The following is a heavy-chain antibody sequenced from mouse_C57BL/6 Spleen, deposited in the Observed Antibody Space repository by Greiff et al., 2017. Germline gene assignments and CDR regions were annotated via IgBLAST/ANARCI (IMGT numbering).Heavy chain of an antibody. D-gene: IGHD1-1*01. CDR1: GYTFTEYT. CDR3: ARHETTVVSYYAMDY. J-gene: IGHJ4*01. CDR2: FYPGSGSI. V-gene: IGHV1-62-2*01. Sequence: QVHVKQSGAELVKPGASVKLSCKASGYTFTEYTIHWVKQRSGQGLEWIGWFYPGSGSIKYNEKFKDKATLTADKSSSTVYMELSRLTSEDSAVYFCARHETTVVSYYAMDYCGQGTSVTVSS.